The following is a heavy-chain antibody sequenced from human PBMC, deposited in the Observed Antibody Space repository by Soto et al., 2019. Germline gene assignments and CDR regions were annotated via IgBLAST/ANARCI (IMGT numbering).Heavy chain of an antibody. V-gene: IGHV3-30*18. CDR2: ISYDGSNK. D-gene: IGHD3-3*01. CDR3: AKGVRFLEWLSFDY. J-gene: IGHJ4*02. Sequence: GGSLRLSCAASGFTFSSYGMHWVRQAPGKGLEWVAVISYDGSNKYYADSVKGRFTISRDNSKNTLYLQMNSLRAEDTAVYYCAKGVRFLEWLSFDYWGQGTLVTVSS. CDR1: GFTFSSYG.